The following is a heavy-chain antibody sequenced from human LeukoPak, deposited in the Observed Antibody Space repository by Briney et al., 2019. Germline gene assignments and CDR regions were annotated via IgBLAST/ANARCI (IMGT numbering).Heavy chain of an antibody. CDR2: IYPGDSDT. D-gene: IGHD3-22*01. CDR3: ARLTYYYDSSGYYSGLFGQLEDYYFDY. Sequence: GESLKISCKGSGYSFTNYWIGWVRQMPGKGLEWVGIIYPGDSDTRYSPSFQGQVTISADKFISTAYLQWSSLKASDTAMYYCARLTYYYDSSGYYSGLFGQLEDYYFDYWGQGTLVTVSS. CDR1: GYSFTNYW. J-gene: IGHJ4*02. V-gene: IGHV5-51*01.